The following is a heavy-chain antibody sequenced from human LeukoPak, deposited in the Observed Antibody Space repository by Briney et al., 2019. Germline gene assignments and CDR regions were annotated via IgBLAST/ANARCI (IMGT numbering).Heavy chain of an antibody. Sequence: PGGSLRLSCAASGFTVSSNYMSWVRQAPGKGLEWVANIKQDGSEKYYVDSVKGRFTISRDNAKNSLYLQMNSLRAEDTAVYYCACHLVVITMGLNDYWGQGTLVTVSS. V-gene: IGHV3-7*03. CDR3: ACHLVVITMGLNDY. CDR1: GFTVSSNY. D-gene: IGHD3-22*01. J-gene: IGHJ4*02. CDR2: IKQDGSEK.